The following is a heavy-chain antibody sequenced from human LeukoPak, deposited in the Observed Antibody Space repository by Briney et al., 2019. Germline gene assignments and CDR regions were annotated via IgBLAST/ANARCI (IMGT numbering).Heavy chain of an antibody. CDR1: GGSISSGSYY. CDR2: IYTSGST. V-gene: IGHV4-61*02. J-gene: IGHJ4*02. CDR3: ASIRDPNYVWGSYRYRDY. Sequence: SETLSLTCTVSGGSISSGSYYWSWIRQPAGKGLEWIGRIYTSGSTNYNPSLKSRVTISVDTSKNQFSLKLSSVTAADTAVYYCASIRDPNYVWGSYRYRDYWGQGTLVTVSS. D-gene: IGHD3-16*02.